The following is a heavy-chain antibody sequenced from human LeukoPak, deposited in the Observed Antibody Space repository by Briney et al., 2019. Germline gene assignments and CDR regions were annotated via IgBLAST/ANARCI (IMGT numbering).Heavy chain of an antibody. D-gene: IGHD6-19*01. Sequence: SQTLSLTCAISGDSVSTNSAAWNWIRQSPSRGLEWLGRTYYRSKWYNDYAISVKSRITINPDTSKNQFSPQLNSVTPEDTAVYYCARTAGSGWYLDYWGQGTLVTVSS. CDR1: GDSVSTNSAA. CDR2: TYYRSKWYN. J-gene: IGHJ4*02. V-gene: IGHV6-1*01. CDR3: ARTAGSGWYLDY.